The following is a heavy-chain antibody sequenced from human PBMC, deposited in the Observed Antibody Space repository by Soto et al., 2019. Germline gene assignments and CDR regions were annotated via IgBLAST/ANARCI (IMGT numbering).Heavy chain of an antibody. V-gene: IGHV4-34*01. J-gene: IGHJ4*02. D-gene: IGHD6-6*01. CDR3: ARAPKVSGSSQTRPDF. Sequence: ASETLSLTCSIYSGSFSGYYWSWIRQPPGKGLEWIGEISQSGYTNYSPSLKSRVSISIDTSKKQFSLNLASVSAADTAVYYCARAPKVSGSSQTRPDFWGQGTLVTVSS. CDR1: SGSFSGYY. CDR2: ISQSGYT.